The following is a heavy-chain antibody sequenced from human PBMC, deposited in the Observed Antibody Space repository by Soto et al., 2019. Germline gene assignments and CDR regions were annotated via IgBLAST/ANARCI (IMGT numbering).Heavy chain of an antibody. CDR1: GFTFSSYS. CDR3: ARVGLRFLEWDYYYMDV. V-gene: IGHV3-48*01. Sequence: EVQLVESGGGLVQPGGSLRLSCAASGFTFSSYSMNWVRQAPGKGLEWVSYISSSSSTIYYADSVKGRFTISRDNAKNSLYLQMNSLRAEDTAVYYCARVGLRFLEWDYYYMDVWGKGTTVTVSS. J-gene: IGHJ6*03. D-gene: IGHD3-3*01. CDR2: ISSSSSTI.